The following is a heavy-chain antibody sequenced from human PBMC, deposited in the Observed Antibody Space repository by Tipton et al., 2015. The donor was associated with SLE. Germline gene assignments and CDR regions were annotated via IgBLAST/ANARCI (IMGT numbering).Heavy chain of an antibody. J-gene: IGHJ4*02. D-gene: IGHD3-16*01. Sequence: TLSLTCAVYGGSFSGYYWNWIRQPPGKGLEWIGSISSSGRDYYNPSLRSRVTISGDTSKNQFSLNLSSVTAADTAMYYCARHYGGGSLAYWGQGTLVTVSS. CDR1: GGSFSGYY. CDR3: ARHYGGGSLAY. V-gene: IGHV4-34*01. CDR2: ISSSGRD.